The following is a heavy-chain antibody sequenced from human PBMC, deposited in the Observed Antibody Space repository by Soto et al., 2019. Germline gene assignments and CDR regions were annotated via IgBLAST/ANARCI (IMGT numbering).Heavy chain of an antibody. J-gene: IGHJ4*02. CDR3: VKAVGPSAPSSRIFDY. CDR1: GFTFSNCA. D-gene: IGHD1-26*01. Sequence: EVQVLESGGGLVQPGGSLRLSCAASGFTFSNCAMNWVRQAPGKGLEWVSIIGGGSGSSTSYAESVKGRFTISRDNSKNTLYLQMSSLRADDTAVYYCVKAVGPSAPSSRIFDYCGLGTLVTVSS. CDR2: IGGGSGSST. V-gene: IGHV3-23*01.